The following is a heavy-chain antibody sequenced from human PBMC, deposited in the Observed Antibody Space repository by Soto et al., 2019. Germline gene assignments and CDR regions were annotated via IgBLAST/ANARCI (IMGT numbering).Heavy chain of an antibody. Sequence: SETLSLTCTISSGSISTANWWRWVRQPPGGGLEWVGEIYHSGSTNYNLSLKSRVTLSVDTSKNQFSLSLMSVTAADSAIYYCARRGGGVMLAATTPFDYWGQGALVTVSS. V-gene: IGHV4-4*02. D-gene: IGHD2-15*01. CDR2: IYHSGST. CDR3: ARRGGGVMLAATTPFDY. CDR1: SGSISTANW. J-gene: IGHJ4*02.